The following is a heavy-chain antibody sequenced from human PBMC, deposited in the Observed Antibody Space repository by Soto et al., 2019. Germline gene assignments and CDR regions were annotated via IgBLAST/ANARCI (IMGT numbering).Heavy chain of an antibody. D-gene: IGHD3-3*01. CDR1: GFTFISYG. CDR2: ILYDGSNK. CDR3: ARDSDYYDFWSGYHRSGYYGMDV. V-gene: IGHV3-33*08. Sequence: VVTLRVSCAASGFTFISYGMHWVRQAPGKGLEWVAVILYDGSNKYYADSVKGRFTISRDNSKNTLYLQMNSLRAEDTAVYYCARDSDYYDFWSGYHRSGYYGMDVWGQGTTVTVSS. J-gene: IGHJ6*02.